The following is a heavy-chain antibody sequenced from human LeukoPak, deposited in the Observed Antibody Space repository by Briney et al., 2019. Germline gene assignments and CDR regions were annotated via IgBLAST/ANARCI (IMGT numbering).Heavy chain of an antibody. CDR3: ARRRQGSGWFDP. J-gene: IGHJ5*02. V-gene: IGHV1-2*02. CDR1: GYTFTGYY. D-gene: IGHD3-10*01. CDR2: INPNSGGT. Sequence: GASVKVSCKASGYTFTGYYMHWVRQAPGQGLEWMGWINPNSGGTNYAQKFQGRVTMTRDTSKNQFSLKLSSVTAADTAVYYCARRRQGSGWFDPWGQGTLVTVPS.